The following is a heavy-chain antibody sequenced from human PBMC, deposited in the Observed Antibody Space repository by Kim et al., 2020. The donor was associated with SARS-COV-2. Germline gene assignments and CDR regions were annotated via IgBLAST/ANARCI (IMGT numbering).Heavy chain of an antibody. J-gene: IGHJ5*02. V-gene: IGHV4-59*01. CDR3: ARDYTESSSWPNWFDP. Sequence: SLKSRVTISVDTSKNQFSLKLSSVTAADTAVYYCARDYTESSSWPNWFDPWGQGTLVTVSS. D-gene: IGHD6-13*01.